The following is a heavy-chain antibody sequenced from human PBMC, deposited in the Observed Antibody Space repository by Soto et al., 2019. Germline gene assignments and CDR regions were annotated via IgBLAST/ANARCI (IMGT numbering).Heavy chain of an antibody. J-gene: IGHJ5*02. Sequence: QVQLVQSGAEVKKPGSSVKVSCKASGGTFSSYTISWVRQAPGQGLEWMGRIIPILGIANYAQKFQGRVTITANKSTSSAYTERSSLRSEDTAVYYCASTLIPGPDATGGWFYPWGQRTLVTVSS. CDR1: GGTFSSYT. V-gene: IGHV1-69*02. CDR3: ASTLIPGPDATGGWFYP. D-gene: IGHD1-26*01. CDR2: IIPILGIA.